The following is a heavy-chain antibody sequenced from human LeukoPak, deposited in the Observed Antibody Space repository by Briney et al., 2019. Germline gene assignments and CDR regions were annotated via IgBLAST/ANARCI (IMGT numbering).Heavy chain of an antibody. CDR1: GYSISSGYY. CDR3: ARNRDYYDSSGYYFDY. Sequence: SETLSLTCTVSGYSISSGYYWGWIRQPPGKGLEWIGSIYHSGSTYYNPSLKSRVTISVDTSKNQFSLKLSSVTAADTAVYYCARNRDYYDSSGYYFDYWGQGTLVTVSS. J-gene: IGHJ4*02. CDR2: IYHSGST. D-gene: IGHD3-22*01. V-gene: IGHV4-38-2*02.